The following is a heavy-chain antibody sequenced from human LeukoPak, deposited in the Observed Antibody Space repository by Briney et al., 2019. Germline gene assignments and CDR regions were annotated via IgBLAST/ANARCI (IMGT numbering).Heavy chain of an antibody. J-gene: IGHJ5*02. CDR2: IYWNDDK. CDR1: GFSLSTRGLG. D-gene: IGHD6-19*01. CDR3: AHRRAVAGITVWFDP. V-gene: IGHV2-5*01. Sequence: SGPTLVNPTQTLTLTCTFSGFSLSTRGLGVGWIRQPPGKALEWLALIYWNDDKRYNPSLKSRLTITKDTSKNQVVLTMTNMDPVDTATYYCAHRRAVAGITVWFDPWGQGTLVTVSS.